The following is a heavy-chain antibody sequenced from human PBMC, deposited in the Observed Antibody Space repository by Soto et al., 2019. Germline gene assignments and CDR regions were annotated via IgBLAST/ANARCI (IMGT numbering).Heavy chain of an antibody. Sequence: QVQLQESGPGLVKPSGTLSLTCGVSGGSISSSNWWSWVRQPPGKGLEWIGAISHSGSTNYDPSLKSRVALSLYKFRNQFSLKLRSVTAADTAVYFCARYSSEYYFDCWGQGTLVTVSS. CDR1: GGSISSSNW. V-gene: IGHV4-4*02. J-gene: IGHJ4*02. CDR3: ARYSSEYYFDC. D-gene: IGHD6-25*01. CDR2: ISHSGST.